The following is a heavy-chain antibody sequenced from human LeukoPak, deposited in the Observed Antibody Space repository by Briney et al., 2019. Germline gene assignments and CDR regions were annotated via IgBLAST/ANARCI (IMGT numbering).Heavy chain of an antibody. CDR2: IKQDGSEK. Sequence: GGSLRLSCAASGFTFSSYWMSWVRQAPGKGLEWVANIKQDGSEKYYVDSVKGRFTISRDNAKNSLYLQMNGLRAEDTAVDYCARDLRGSSTSCFDYWGQGTLVTVSS. D-gene: IGHD2-2*01. V-gene: IGHV3-7*01. CDR1: GFTFSSYW. J-gene: IGHJ4*02. CDR3: ARDLRGSSTSCFDY.